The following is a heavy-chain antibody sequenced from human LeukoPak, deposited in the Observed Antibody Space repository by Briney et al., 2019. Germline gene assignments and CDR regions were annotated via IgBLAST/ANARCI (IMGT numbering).Heavy chain of an antibody. CDR1: GGTISGYY. CDR2: IYYSGSP. V-gene: IGHV4-59*01. D-gene: IGHD6-13*01. Sequence: SETLSLTCTVCGGTISGYYWSWIRQSPGKGLEWIGYIYYSGSPNYNPSLKSRVAISLDTSKNQFSLKLTSVTAADTAVYYCARHGAAAGRIFDYWGQRTLVTVSS. J-gene: IGHJ4*02. CDR3: ARHGAAAGRIFDY.